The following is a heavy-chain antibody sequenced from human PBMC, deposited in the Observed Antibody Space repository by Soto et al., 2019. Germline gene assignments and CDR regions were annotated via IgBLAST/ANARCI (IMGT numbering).Heavy chain of an antibody. Sequence: PGGALRLSCAASGFPFSRHGMHWVRQAPGKGLKWVAVIWTDGSSEYYADSVMGRFTISRDNSKNTLYLQMNSLRAEDTAVYYCARAGHDSSGYYYGGLDYWGPGTLVTVSS. CDR1: GFPFSRHG. CDR2: IWTDGSSE. D-gene: IGHD3-22*01. J-gene: IGHJ4*02. V-gene: IGHV3-33*01. CDR3: ARAGHDSSGYYYGGLDY.